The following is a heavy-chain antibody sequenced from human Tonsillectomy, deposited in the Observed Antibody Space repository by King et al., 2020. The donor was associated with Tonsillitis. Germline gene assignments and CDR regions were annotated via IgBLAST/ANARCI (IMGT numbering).Heavy chain of an antibody. J-gene: IGHJ4*02. Sequence: QLQESGPGLVKPSETLSLTCTVSGGSISSYYWSWIRQPPGKGLEWIGYIYYSGSTNHNPSLKSRVTLSIHTSKNQVSLKLSSVTAADTAVYYCARDIYGGFGDFGYWGQGTLVTVSS. V-gene: IGHV4-59*01. CDR1: GGSISSYY. D-gene: IGHD3-10*01. CDR2: IYYSGST. CDR3: ARDIYGGFGDFGY.